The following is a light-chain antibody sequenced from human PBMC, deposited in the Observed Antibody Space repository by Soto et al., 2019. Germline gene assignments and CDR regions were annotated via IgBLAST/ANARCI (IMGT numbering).Light chain of an antibody. CDR3: CSNALGSTSV. Sequence: QSVLTQPASVSGSPGQSITISCTGTSTDVGSHKLVSWYQQYPGNAPKLIIFEAYKRPSGVSNRFSGSKSGSTASLTISGLQAPHEADYYCCSNALGSTSVFGTGTKVTVL. V-gene: IGLV2-23*01. CDR2: EAY. J-gene: IGLJ1*01. CDR1: STDVGSHKL.